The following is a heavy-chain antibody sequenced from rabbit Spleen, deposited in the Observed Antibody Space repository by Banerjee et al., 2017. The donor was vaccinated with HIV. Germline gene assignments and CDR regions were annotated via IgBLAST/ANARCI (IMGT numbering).Heavy chain of an antibody. J-gene: IGHJ4*01. D-gene: IGHD1-1*01. CDR2: IYPITETT. V-gene: IGHV1S7*01. CDR3: AREDVGGSVSL. Sequence: QLEEPGGRLVQPGGSLTLSCKAFGFTISGYWMNWVRQAPGKGLEWIGIIYPITETTYYANWVNGRFTISSDNAQNTVDLQMNSLTAADTATYFCAREDVGGSVSLWGPGTLVTV. CDR1: GFTISGYW.